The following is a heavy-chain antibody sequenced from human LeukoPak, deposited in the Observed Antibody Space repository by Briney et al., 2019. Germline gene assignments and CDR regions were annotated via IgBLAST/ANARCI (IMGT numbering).Heavy chain of an antibody. CDR1: GFSFNNAW. V-gene: IGHV3-15*01. J-gene: IGHJ4*02. CDR2: IKSKRDGGTT. D-gene: IGHD4-17*01. CDR3: VAEYYGAYEF. Sequence: KPGGSLRLSCSASGFSFNNAWMSWVRQAPGWGLEWVARIKSKRDGGTTDYAAPVKGRFTISRDDSKNTLYLQMDSLKSEDTAVYFCVAEYYGAYEFWGQGTLVTVSS.